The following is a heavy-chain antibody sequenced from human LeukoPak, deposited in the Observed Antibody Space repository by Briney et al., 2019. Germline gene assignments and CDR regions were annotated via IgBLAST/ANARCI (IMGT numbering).Heavy chain of an antibody. D-gene: IGHD2-15*01. CDR3: ARERDIVVVVAAILGY. CDR2: INPNSGGT. CDR1: GYTFTGYY. V-gene: IGHV1-2*02. J-gene: IGHJ4*02. Sequence: ASVKVSCKASGYTFTGYYMHWVRQAPGQGLEWMGWINPNSGGTNYAQKFQGRVTMTRDTSISTAYMELSRLRSDDTAVYCCARERDIVVVVAAILGYWGQGTLVTVSS.